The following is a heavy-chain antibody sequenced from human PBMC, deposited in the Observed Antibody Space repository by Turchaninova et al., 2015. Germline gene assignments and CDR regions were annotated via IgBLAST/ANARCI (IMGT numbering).Heavy chain of an antibody. CDR3: ARGSSWYTHIDY. CDR1: GGSFRGYY. D-gene: IGHD6-13*01. Sequence: QVQLQQWGAGLFMPSVTLSLSCAVYGGSFRGYYWSWIRQPPGKGLEWIGEINHSGSTNYTPSLKSRVTISVDTSKNQFSLKLSSVTAADTAVYYCARGSSWYTHIDYWGQGTLVTVSS. CDR2: INHSGST. V-gene: IGHV4-34*01. J-gene: IGHJ4*02.